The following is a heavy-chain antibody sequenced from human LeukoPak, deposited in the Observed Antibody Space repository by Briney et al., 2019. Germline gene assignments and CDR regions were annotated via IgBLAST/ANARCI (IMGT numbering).Heavy chain of an antibody. D-gene: IGHD5-12*01. CDR2: FDPEDGET. Sequence: ASVKVSCKVSGYTLTELFMHWVRQAPGKGLEWMGGFDPEDGETIYAQKFQGRVTITEDTSTDTAYMELSSLRSEDTAVYYCARMSGYGDYYYGMDVWGQGTTVTVSS. CDR3: ARMSGYGDYYYGMDV. J-gene: IGHJ6*02. CDR1: GYTLTELF. V-gene: IGHV1-24*01.